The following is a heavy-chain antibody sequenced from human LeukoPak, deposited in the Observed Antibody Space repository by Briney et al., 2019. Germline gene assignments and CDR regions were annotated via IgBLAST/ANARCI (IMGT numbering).Heavy chain of an antibody. J-gene: IGHJ4*02. CDR2: ISSSGGTR. CDR1: GFTFNDYA. V-gene: IGHV3-23*01. D-gene: IGHD5-12*01. CDR3: AKDPLKDIVATGYYFDC. Sequence: SGGSLRLSCAASGFTFNDYAMSWVRQAPGKGLEWVSGISSSGGTRFYPDSVKGRFTISRDNSNNTLFLQMHSLRAEDTAIYYCAKDPLKDIVATGYYFDCWGQGTLVTVSS.